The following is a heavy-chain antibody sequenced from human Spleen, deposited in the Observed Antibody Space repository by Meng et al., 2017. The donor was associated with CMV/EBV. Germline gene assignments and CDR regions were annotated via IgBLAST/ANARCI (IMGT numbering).Heavy chain of an antibody. CDR1: GFTFSSYA. CDR2: ISGSGGST. D-gene: IGHD3-3*01. CDR3: ARVPFGSASSDV. Sequence: GESLKISCAASGFTFSSYAMSWVRQAPGKGLEWVSAISGSGGSTYYADSVKGRFTISRDNSKNTLYLQMNSLRAEDTAVYYCARVPFGSASSDVWGQGTTVTVSS. J-gene: IGHJ6*02. V-gene: IGHV3-23*01.